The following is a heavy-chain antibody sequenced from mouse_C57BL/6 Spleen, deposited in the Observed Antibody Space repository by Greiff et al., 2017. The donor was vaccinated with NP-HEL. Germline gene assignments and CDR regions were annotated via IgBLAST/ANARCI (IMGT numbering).Heavy chain of an antibody. J-gene: IGHJ3*01. CDR1: GFNIKNTY. V-gene: IGHV14-3*01. Sequence: VHVKQSVAELVRPGASVKLSCTASGFNIKNTYMHWVKQRPEQGLEWIGRIDPANGNTKYAPKFQGKATITADTSSNTAYLQLSSLTSEDTAIYYCALYGSSFAWFAYWGQGTLVTVSA. CDR3: ALYGSSFAWFAY. CDR2: IDPANGNT. D-gene: IGHD1-1*01.